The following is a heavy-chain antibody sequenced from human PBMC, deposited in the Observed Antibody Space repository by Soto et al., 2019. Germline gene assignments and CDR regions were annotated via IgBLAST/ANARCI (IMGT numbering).Heavy chain of an antibody. CDR3: ARLRAPVLRYFDWLLYGRYDAFDI. D-gene: IGHD3-9*01. V-gene: IGHV1-69*13. CDR1: GGTFSSYA. J-gene: IGHJ3*02. Sequence: GASVKVSCKASGGTFSSYAISWVRQAPGQGLEWMGGIIPIFGTANYAQKFQGRVTITADESTSTAYMELSSLRSEDTAVYYCARLRAPVLRYFDWLLYGRYDAFDIWGQGTMVTVSS. CDR2: IIPIFGTA.